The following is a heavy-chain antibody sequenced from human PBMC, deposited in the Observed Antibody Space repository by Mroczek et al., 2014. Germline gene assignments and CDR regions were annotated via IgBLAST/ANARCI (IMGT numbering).Heavy chain of an antibody. Sequence: QVQLQQWGPGLVKPSQTLSLTCTVSGGSISSGGYYWSWIRQHPGKGLEWIGYIYYSGSTYYNPSLKSRVTISVDTSKNQFSLKLSSVTAADTAVYYCARAVRELYYDSREVLFDIWGQGTMVTVSS. CDR1: GGSISSGGYY. V-gene: IGHV4-31*03. D-gene: IGHD3-22*01. CDR3: ARAVRELYYDSREVLFDI. CDR2: IYYSGST. J-gene: IGHJ3*02.